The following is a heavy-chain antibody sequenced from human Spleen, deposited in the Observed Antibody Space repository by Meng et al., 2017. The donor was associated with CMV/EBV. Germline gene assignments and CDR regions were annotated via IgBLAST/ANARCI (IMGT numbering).Heavy chain of an antibody. CDR2: INSDGSST. CDR3: ARVHLSHTIFGVVLTKRQHYFYSMDV. D-gene: IGHD3-3*01. J-gene: IGHJ6*02. Sequence: GESLKISCAASGFTFSSYWMHWVRQAPGKGLVWVSRINSDGSSTSYADSVKGRFTISRDNAKNTLYLQMNSLRAEDTAVYYCARVHLSHTIFGVVLTKRQHYFYSMDVWGQGTPVTVSS. CDR1: GFTFSSYW. V-gene: IGHV3-74*01.